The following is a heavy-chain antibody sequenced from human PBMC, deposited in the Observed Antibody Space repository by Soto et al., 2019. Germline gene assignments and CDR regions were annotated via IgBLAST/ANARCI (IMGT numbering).Heavy chain of an antibody. V-gene: IGHV4-38-2*02. J-gene: IGHJ6*02. CDR3: ARDQLAPTYYYYGMDV. CDR2: IYHSGST. Sequence: ASETLSLTCAVSGYSISSGYYWGWIGQPPGKGLEWIGSIYHSGSTYYNPSLKSRVTISVDTSKNQFSLKLSSVTAADTAVYYCARDQLAPTYYYYGMDVWGQGTTVTVSS. D-gene: IGHD1-1*01. CDR1: GYSISSGYY.